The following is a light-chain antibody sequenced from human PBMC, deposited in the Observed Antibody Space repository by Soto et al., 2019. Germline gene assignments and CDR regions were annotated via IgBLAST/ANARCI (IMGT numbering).Light chain of an antibody. J-gene: IGKJ5*01. V-gene: IGKV1-39*01. CDR3: QQSYSTPPTT. CDR1: QSISSY. Sequence: DIQLTQSPSSLSASVGDRVTITSRASQSISSYLNWYQQRPGKAPNLLIYATSSLRTGVPSRFRGSRSGADFTLTISNLQPEDFATYYCQQSYSTPPTTFGQGTRLEIK. CDR2: ATS.